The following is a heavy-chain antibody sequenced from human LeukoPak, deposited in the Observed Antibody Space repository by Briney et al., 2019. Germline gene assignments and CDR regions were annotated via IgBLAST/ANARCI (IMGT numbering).Heavy chain of an antibody. CDR1: GYTFTSYG. V-gene: IGHV1-18*01. J-gene: IGHJ6*02. CDR2: ISAYNGNT. Sequence: ASVKVSCKASGYTFTSYGISWVRQAPGQGLEWMGWISAYNGNTNYAQKPQGRVTMTADTSTSTAYMELRSLRSDDTAVYYCARQYCSSTSCFFGYYYYGIDVWGQGTTVTVSS. CDR3: ARQYCSSTSCFFGYYYYGIDV. D-gene: IGHD2-2*01.